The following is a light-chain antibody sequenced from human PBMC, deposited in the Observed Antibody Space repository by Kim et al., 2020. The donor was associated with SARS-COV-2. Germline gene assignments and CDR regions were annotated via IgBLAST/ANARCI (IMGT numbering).Light chain of an antibody. V-gene: IGKV1-39*01. J-gene: IGKJ1*01. CDR1: QSIDMY. Sequence: DIQMTQSPSSLSASIGDRVTITCRTSQSIDMYLNWYQEKPGKAPKLLIYDASKLESGVPSRFRGSGSGTDFTLTITSLQPDDFATYYCQQSYSTLKFGQGTKVEIK. CDR3: QQSYSTLK. CDR2: DAS.